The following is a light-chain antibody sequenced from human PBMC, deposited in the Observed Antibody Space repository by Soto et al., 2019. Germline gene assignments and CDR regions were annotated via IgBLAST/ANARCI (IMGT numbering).Light chain of an antibody. Sequence: ENVLTQSPGTLSLSPGEEATLSCRASESVNNNYLAWYQQIPGQAPGLLIYAASNRATGIPDRFSGRGSGTDFTLTISGLEPEDFSVYYCQQYATSPRTFGQGTKVEIK. CDR2: AAS. CDR1: ESVNNNY. V-gene: IGKV3-20*01. J-gene: IGKJ1*01. CDR3: QQYATSPRT.